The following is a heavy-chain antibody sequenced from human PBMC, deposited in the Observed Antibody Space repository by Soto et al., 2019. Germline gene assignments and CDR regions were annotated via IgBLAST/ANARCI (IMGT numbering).Heavy chain of an antibody. Sequence: DVQLLESGGGLVQPGGSLRLSCVASGFSFSANAMTWVRQAPGKGLEWVSSILHIGDSAYYADSVKGRFTISRDNYKSTLYLQMNSLRADDTAVYYCARRGLSNNDYWGQGTLVTVSS. CDR2: ILHIGDSA. J-gene: IGHJ4*02. CDR1: GFSFSANA. V-gene: IGHV3-23*01. CDR3: ARRGLSNNDY. D-gene: IGHD1-1*01.